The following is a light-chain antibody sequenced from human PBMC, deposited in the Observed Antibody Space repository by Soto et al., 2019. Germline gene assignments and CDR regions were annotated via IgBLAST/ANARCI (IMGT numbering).Light chain of an antibody. J-gene: IGKJ4*01. CDR2: FAS. V-gene: IGKV1-39*01. CDR1: RSIGNY. CDR3: QQSLSSPPT. Sequence: DLQMTQSPSSLSAFVGDRVTITCRASRSIGNYLNWYQQKPGNAPKLLIYFASSLQSGVPSRFNGSGSGTDFTLTLSSLQPEDFATYFCQQSLSSPPTFGGGTKVEI.